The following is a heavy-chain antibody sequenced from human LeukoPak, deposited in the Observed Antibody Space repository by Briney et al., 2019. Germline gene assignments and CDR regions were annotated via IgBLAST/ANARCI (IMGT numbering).Heavy chain of an antibody. Sequence: SETLSLTCAVYGGSVRGYYWSWIRQPPGKGLEWIGEINHSGSTNYNPSLKSRVTISVDTSKNQFSLKLSSVTAADTAVYYCARDVSSDAFDIWGQGTMVTVSS. J-gene: IGHJ3*02. CDR2: INHSGST. CDR1: GGSVRGYY. CDR3: ARDVSSDAFDI. V-gene: IGHV4-34*01.